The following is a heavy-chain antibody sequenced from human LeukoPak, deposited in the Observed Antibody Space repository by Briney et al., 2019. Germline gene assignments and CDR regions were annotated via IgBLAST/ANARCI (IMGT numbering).Heavy chain of an antibody. V-gene: IGHV4-61*02. CDR1: GGSISSGSYY. Sequence: SQTLSLTCTVSGGSISSGSYYWSWIRQPAGKGLEWIGRIYTSGSTNYNPSLKSRVTISVDTSKNQFSLKLSSVTAADTAVYYCASSTISQYYWGQGTLVTVSS. CDR3: ASSTISQYY. CDR2: IYTSGST. J-gene: IGHJ4*02. D-gene: IGHD5/OR15-5a*01.